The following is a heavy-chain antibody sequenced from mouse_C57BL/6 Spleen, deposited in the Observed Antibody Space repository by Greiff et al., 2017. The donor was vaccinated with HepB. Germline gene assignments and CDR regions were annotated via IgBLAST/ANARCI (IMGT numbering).Heavy chain of an antibody. CDR3: ARGAGMVTDAMDY. CDR2: ISYDGSN. Sequence: EVKLMESGPGLVKPSQSLSLTCSVTGYSITSGYYWNWIRQFPGNKLEWMGYISYDGSNNYNPSLKNRISITRDTSKNQFFLKLNSVTTEDTATYYCARGAGMVTDAMDYWGQGTSVTVSS. D-gene: IGHD2-2*01. V-gene: IGHV3-6*01. J-gene: IGHJ4*01. CDR1: GYSITSGYY.